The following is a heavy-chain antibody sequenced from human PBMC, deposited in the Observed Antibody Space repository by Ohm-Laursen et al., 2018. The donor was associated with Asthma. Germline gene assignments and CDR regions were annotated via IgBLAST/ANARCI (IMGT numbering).Heavy chain of an antibody. CDR2: ISGSGGST. Sequence: SLRLSCAASGFTFSNAWMSWVRQAPGKGLEWVSGISGSGGSTYYADSVKGRFTISRDNSKNTLYLQMNSLRAEDTAVYYCARDISDYYYYGMDVWGQGTTVTVSS. V-gene: IGHV3-23*01. D-gene: IGHD1-14*01. J-gene: IGHJ6*02. CDR3: ARDISDYYYYGMDV. CDR1: GFTFSNAW.